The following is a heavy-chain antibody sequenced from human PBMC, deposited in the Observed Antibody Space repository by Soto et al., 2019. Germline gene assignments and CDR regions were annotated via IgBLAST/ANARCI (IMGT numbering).Heavy chain of an antibody. CDR1: GGSISSGDYY. J-gene: IGHJ5*02. D-gene: IGHD5-18*01. Sequence: SDTLSLTYTVSGGSISSGDYYWSWIRQPPGKGLEWIGYIYYSGSTYYNPSLKSRVTISVDTSKNQFSLKLSSVTAADTAVYYCASLKLGYSTFDPWGQGTLVTVSS. CDR3: ASLKLGYSTFDP. CDR2: IYYSGST. V-gene: IGHV4-30-4*02.